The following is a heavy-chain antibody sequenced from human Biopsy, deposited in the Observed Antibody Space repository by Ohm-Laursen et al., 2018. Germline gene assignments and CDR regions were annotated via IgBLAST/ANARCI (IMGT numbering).Heavy chain of an antibody. CDR1: GFSFTGYY. J-gene: IGHJ4*02. Sequence: ATVKISCKTSGFSFTGYYTHWVRQAPGQGLEWMGWISPKSGGTNYAQKFQGNITMTKNTSMSTAYMEMSRLRSDDTAVYYCALQSVAQMKNFDYWGQGTLVTVSS. V-gene: IGHV1-2*02. D-gene: IGHD6-19*01. CDR3: ALQSVAQMKNFDY. CDR2: ISPKSGGT.